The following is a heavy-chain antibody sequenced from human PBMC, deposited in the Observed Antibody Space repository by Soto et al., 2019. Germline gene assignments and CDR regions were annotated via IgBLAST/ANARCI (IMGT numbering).Heavy chain of an antibody. D-gene: IGHD3-10*02. CDR2: IWYDGSNK. V-gene: IGHV3-33*01. CDR3: ARDLYLSTTFFYYYYGMDV. J-gene: IGHJ6*02. Sequence: QVQLVESGGGVVQPGRSLRLSCAASGFTFSSYGMHWVRQAPGKGLEWVAVIWYDGSNKYYADSVKGRFTISRDNSKNTLYLQMNSLRAEGTAVYYCARDLYLSTTFFYYYYGMDVWGQGTTVTVSS. CDR1: GFTFSSYG.